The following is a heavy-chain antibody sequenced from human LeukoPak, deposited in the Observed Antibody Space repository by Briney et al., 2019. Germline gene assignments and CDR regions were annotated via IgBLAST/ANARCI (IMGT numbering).Heavy chain of an antibody. J-gene: IGHJ4*02. V-gene: IGHV1-69*05. Sequence: ASVKVSCKASGGTFSNYAINWVRQAPGQGLEWMGGIIPLFGSANYAEKFQGRVTITTDDSTTTAYMVVSSLRSDDTAVYYCAKNYAAGNAFYDYWGQGVLVTVSS. CDR3: AKNYAAGNAFYDY. CDR1: GGTFSNYA. D-gene: IGHD3-10*01. CDR2: IIPLFGSA.